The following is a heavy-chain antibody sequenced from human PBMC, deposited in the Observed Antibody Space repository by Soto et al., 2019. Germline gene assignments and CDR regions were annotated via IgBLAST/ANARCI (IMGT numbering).Heavy chain of an antibody. CDR1: GGSFSSNP. Sequence: QVQLVQSGSEVKKPGSSVKVSCKASGGSFSSNPISWVRQAPGQGLEWMAGIIPIFATVHYAQKFQGRVTITADESTSTAYMELTSLRAEDKAVYFCARGWRGYSAARRYYFDYWGQGTRVIVS. D-gene: IGHD5-18*01. CDR3: ARGWRGYSAARRYYFDY. CDR2: IIPIFATV. V-gene: IGHV1-69*01. J-gene: IGHJ4*02.